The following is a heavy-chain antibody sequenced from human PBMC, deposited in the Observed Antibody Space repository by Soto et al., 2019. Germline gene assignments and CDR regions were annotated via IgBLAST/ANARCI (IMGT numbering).Heavy chain of an antibody. CDR3: ARSQGSSTSLEIYYYYYYGMDV. CDR1: GGTFSSYA. J-gene: IGHJ6*02. V-gene: IGHV1-69*01. Sequence: QVQLVQSGAEVKKPGSSVKVSCKASGGTFSSYAISWVRQAPGQGLEWMGGIIPIPGTANYAQKFQGRVTITADEYTSTAYMELSRLRSEDTAVYYCARSQGSSTSLEIYYYYYYGMDVWGQGTTVTVSS. D-gene: IGHD2-2*01. CDR2: IIPIPGTA.